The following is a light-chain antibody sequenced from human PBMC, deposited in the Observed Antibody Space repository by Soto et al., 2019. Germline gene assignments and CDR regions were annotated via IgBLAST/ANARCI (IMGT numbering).Light chain of an antibody. CDR3: CSYAGSYIFYV. J-gene: IGLJ1*01. Sequence: QSALTQPRSVSGSPGQSVTISCTGTSSDVGTYNYVSWYRQHPGKAPKVMIYDVSKRPSGVPDRFSGSKSGNTASLTISGLQVEDEADYYCCSYAGSYIFYVFGTGTKLTVL. V-gene: IGLV2-11*01. CDR1: SSDVGTYNY. CDR2: DVS.